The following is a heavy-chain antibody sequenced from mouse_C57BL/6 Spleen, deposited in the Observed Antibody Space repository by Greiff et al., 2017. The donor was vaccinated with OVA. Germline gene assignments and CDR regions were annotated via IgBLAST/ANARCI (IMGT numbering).Heavy chain of an antibody. J-gene: IGHJ4*01. D-gene: IGHD2-4*01. CDR3: AMRYDYDPYAMDY. CDR1: GYSITSGYY. V-gene: IGHV3-6*01. CDR2: ISYDGSN. Sequence: EVQLVESGPGLVKPSQSLSLTCSVTGYSITSGYYWNWIRQFPGNKLEWMGYISYDGSNNYKQSLKNRISLTRDTSKNQFVLKLNSVTTEDTATYYCAMRYDYDPYAMDYWGQGTSVTVSS.